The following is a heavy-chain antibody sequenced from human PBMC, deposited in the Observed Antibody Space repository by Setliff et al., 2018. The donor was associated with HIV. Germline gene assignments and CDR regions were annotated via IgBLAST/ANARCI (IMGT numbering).Heavy chain of an antibody. J-gene: IGHJ3*01. Sequence: PSETLSLTCAVSGGSISSSNWWSWVRQAPGKGLEWVSIIYSDDYTKYADSLKGRFTISRDTSKNTLYLQMNSLRAEDTALYYCARGQFRLRPDSLDLWGQGTLVTVSS. CDR1: GGSISSSNW. CDR3: ARGQFRLRPDSLDL. V-gene: IGHV3-66*01. CDR2: IYSDDYT. D-gene: IGHD2-21*01.